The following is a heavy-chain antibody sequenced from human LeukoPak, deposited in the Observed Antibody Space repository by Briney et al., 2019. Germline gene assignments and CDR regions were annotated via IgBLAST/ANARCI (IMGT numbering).Heavy chain of an antibody. CDR1: GYTFTSYD. J-gene: IGHJ3*02. D-gene: IGHD3-3*01. CDR3: ASYLLTIFGVVRAFDI. CDR2: MNPNSGNT. V-gene: IGHV1-8*03. Sequence: GASVKVSCKASGYTFTSYDINWVRQATGQGIEWMGWMNPNSGNTGYAQKFQGRVTITRNTSISTAYMELSSLRSEDTAVYYCASYLLTIFGVVRAFDIWGQGTMVTVSS.